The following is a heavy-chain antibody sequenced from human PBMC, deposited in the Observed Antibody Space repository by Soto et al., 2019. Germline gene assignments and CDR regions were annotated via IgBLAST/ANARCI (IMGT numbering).Heavy chain of an antibody. D-gene: IGHD3-22*01. CDR3: ARDRYYDSSGYYPPSDY. CDR2: IIPILGIA. CDR1: GGTFSSYT. J-gene: IGHJ4*02. V-gene: IGHV1-69*08. Sequence: QVQLVQSGAEVKKPGSSVKVSCKASGGTFSSYTISWVRQAPGQGLEWMGRIIPILGIANYAQKFQGRVTITADKSTRTAYMELSTLRSEDTAVYYGARDRYYDSSGYYPPSDYWGQGTLVTVSS.